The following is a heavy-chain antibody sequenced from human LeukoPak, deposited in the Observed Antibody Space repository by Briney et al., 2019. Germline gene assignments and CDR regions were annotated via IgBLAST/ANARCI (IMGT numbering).Heavy chain of an antibody. J-gene: IGHJ4*02. D-gene: IGHD3-22*01. CDR3: ARGRDYYDSSGCFFDY. V-gene: IGHV4-31*03. Sequence: SQTLSLTCTVSGASVSSGGYYWRWIRQHPGKGLEWIGYIYYSGSTYYNPSLKSRVTISVDTSKNQFSLKLSSVTAADTAVYYCARGRDYYDSSGCFFDYWGQGTLVTVSS. CDR2: IYYSGST. CDR1: GASVSSGGYY.